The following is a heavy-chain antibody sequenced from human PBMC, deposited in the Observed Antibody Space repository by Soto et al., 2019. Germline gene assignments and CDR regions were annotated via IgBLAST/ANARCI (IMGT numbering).Heavy chain of an antibody. D-gene: IGHD6-19*01. V-gene: IGHV5-51*01. J-gene: IGHJ6*02. CDR3: ARSRRGAYSSGLYRTLRCHQSCIDF. CDR1: GYSFSTYW. CDR2: IYPGDSDT. Sequence: PGESLKISCKASGYSFSTYWIGWVRQMPGKGLEWMGIIYPGDSDTKYSPSLQGQVTISADTSISTAYLQWTSLKASDTAMYYCARSRRGAYSSGLYRTLRCHQSCIDFWGQGTKVTVSS.